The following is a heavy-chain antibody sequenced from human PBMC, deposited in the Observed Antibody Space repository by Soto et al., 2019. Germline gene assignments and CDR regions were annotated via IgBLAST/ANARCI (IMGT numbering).Heavy chain of an antibody. CDR2: ISAYNGNT. V-gene: IGHV1-18*01. CDR1: GYTFTSYG. Sequence: ASVKVSCKASGYTFTSYGISWVRQAPGQGLEWMGWISAYNGNTNYAQKLQGRVTMTTDTSTSTAYMELRSLRSDDTAVYYCARQDYYDSSGYRADLDYWGQGTLVTVPS. D-gene: IGHD3-22*01. CDR3: ARQDYYDSSGYRADLDY. J-gene: IGHJ4*02.